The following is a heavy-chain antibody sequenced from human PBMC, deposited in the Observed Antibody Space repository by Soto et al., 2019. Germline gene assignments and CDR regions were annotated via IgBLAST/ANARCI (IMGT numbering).Heavy chain of an antibody. CDR3: AREGYYDSSGYQYGMDV. J-gene: IGHJ6*02. CDR1: GYTFTSYG. D-gene: IGHD3-22*01. V-gene: IGHV1-18*01. Sequence: QVPLVQSGAEVKKPGASVKVSCKASGYTFTSYGISWVRQAPGQGLEWMGWISAYNGNTNYAQKLQGRVTMTTDTSTSTAYMELRSLRSDDTAVYYCAREGYYDSSGYQYGMDVWGQGTTVTVSS. CDR2: ISAYNGNT.